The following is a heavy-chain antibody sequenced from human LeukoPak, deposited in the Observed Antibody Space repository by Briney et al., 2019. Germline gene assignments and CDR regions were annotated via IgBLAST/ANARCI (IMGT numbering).Heavy chain of an antibody. CDR3: ARAKFGDIDF. J-gene: IGHJ4*02. V-gene: IGHV3-74*01. CDR2: INSDGSST. D-gene: IGHD3-16*01. Sequence: PGGSLRLSCVASGFTLRSHWMHWVRQAPGKGLMWVSRINSDGSSTDYADSVKGRFSISRDNAKNSLYLQMNSLRAEDTAVYYCARAKFGDIDFWGQGALVTVSS. CDR1: GFTLRSHW.